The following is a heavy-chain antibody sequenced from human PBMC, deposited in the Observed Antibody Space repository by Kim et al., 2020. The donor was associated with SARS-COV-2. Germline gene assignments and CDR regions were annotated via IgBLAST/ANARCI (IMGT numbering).Heavy chain of an antibody. D-gene: IGHD5-12*01. CDR3: TRDWSGYDFVWGYYYYGMDV. J-gene: IGHJ6*02. CDR2: IRSKAYGGTT. CDR1: GFTFGDYA. Sequence: GGSLRLSCTASGFTFGDYAMSWVRQAPGKGLEWVGFIRSKAYGGTTEYAASVKGRFTISRDDSKSIAYLQMNSLKTEDTAVYYCTRDWSGYDFVWGYYYYGMDVWGQGTTVTVSS. V-gene: IGHV3-49*04.